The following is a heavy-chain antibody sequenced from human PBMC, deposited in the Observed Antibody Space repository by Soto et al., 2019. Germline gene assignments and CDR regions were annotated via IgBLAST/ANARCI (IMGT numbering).Heavy chain of an antibody. CDR3: ARIGREGH. Sequence: QVQLVQSGSEIKKPGASVKVSCKALGYTFTSYGIGWVRLSPGQGLEWMGWISVYNDNTNYAQKFKGRVTMTTETSSSTAYMELRSLKSDDTAVYYCARIGREGHWGQGTLVTVSS. CDR2: ISVYNDNT. J-gene: IGHJ1*01. V-gene: IGHV1-18*01. CDR1: GYTFTSYG.